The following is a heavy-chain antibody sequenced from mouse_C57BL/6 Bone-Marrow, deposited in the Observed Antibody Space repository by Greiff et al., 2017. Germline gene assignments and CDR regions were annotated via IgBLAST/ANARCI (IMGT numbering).Heavy chain of an antibody. CDR1: GYTFTSYW. J-gene: IGHJ3*01. CDR2: IDPSDSET. D-gene: IGHD2-3*01. Sequence: QVQLQQPGAELVRPGSSVKLSCKASGYTFTSYWMHWVKQRPIQGLEWIGNIDPSDSETPYNQKFKDKATLTVDKSSSTAYMQLSSLTSEDSAVFYCARAIYDGYYAWFAYWGQGTLVTVSA. CDR3: ARAIYDGYYAWFAY. V-gene: IGHV1-52*01.